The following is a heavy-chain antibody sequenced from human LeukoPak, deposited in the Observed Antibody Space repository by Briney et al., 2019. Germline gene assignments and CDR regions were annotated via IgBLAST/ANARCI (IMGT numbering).Heavy chain of an antibody. CDR3: SHHYGSGSYGTYAFDI. CDR1: GFTFSSYA. CDR2: ISGSGGST. D-gene: IGHD3-10*01. Sequence: GGSLRLSCAASGFTFSSYAMSWVRQAPGKGLEWVSAISGSGGSTHYADSVKGRFTISRDNSKNTLYLQMDSLRAEDTAVYYCSHHYGSGSYGTYAFDIWGQGTMVTVSS. J-gene: IGHJ3*02. V-gene: IGHV3-23*01.